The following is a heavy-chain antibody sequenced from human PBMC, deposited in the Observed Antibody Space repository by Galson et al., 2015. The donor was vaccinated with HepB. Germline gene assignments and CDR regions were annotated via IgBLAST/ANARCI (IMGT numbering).Heavy chain of an antibody. V-gene: IGHV3-48*03. CDR2: ISSSGSAI. Sequence: SLRLSCAASGFTFGSYAMNWVRQAPGKGLDWVSYISSSGSAIYYADSVKGRFTISRDSAKNSLYLQMNSLGAEDTAVYYCARSAVAGTYYFDYWGQGTLVTVSS. J-gene: IGHJ4*02. CDR3: ARSAVAGTYYFDY. D-gene: IGHD6-19*01. CDR1: GFTFGSYA.